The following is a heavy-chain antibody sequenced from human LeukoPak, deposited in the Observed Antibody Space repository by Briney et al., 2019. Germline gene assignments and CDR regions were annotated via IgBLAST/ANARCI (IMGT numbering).Heavy chain of an antibody. CDR2: ISAYNGNT. V-gene: IGHV1-18*01. CDR3: ARPFSSGWPFDY. D-gene: IGHD6-19*01. J-gene: IGHJ4*02. Sequence: ASVKVSCKASGYTFTSYGISWVRQAPGQGLEWMGWISAYNGNTNYAQKLQGRVTMTTDTSTSTAYMELRSLRSDDTVVYYCARPFSSGWPFDYWGQGTLVTVSS. CDR1: GYTFTSYG.